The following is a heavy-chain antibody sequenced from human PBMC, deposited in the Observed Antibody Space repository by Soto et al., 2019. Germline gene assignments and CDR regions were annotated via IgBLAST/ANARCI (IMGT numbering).Heavy chain of an antibody. CDR2: IWYDASNK. Sequence: GGSLRLSCVASGFTFSSYGMHWVRQAPGKGLEWVAVIWYDASNKYYADSVKGRFTISRDNTKNTMYLQMNSLRAEDTAVYYCARDPIGPGIFDYWGQGTLVTVSS. J-gene: IGHJ4*02. V-gene: IGHV3-33*01. CDR1: GFTFSSYG. CDR3: ARDPIGPGIFDY. D-gene: IGHD1-26*01.